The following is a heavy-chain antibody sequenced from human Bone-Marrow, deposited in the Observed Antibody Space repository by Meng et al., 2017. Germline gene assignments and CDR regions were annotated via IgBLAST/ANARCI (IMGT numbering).Heavy chain of an antibody. J-gene: IGHJ1*01. Sequence: QVQLRESRPALVKPSETLSLTCAVSGASITNHNWWAWVRQPPGKGLEWIGEIPHRGSSAYNPSLKSRVSMSIDKSKNQFSLKLTSVTAADTAVYHCLRESGGSVWGQGTLVTVSS. D-gene: IGHD3-10*01. CDR2: IPHRGSS. CDR3: LRESGGSV. CDR1: GASITNHNW. V-gene: IGHV4-4*02.